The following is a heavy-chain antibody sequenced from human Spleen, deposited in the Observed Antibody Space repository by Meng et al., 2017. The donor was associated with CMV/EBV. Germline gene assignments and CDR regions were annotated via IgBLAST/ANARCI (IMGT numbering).Heavy chain of an antibody. CDR2: ISGRGSTI. CDR1: GFTFSDYY. Sequence: GESLKISCAASGFTFSDYYMNWIRQAPGKGLEWVSYISGRGSTIYYADSLEGRFTISRDNVKNSLYLQMNSLRAEDTAVYYCARDSGSFTSADSWGQGALVTVSS. V-gene: IGHV3-11*04. J-gene: IGHJ4*02. D-gene: IGHD1-26*01. CDR3: ARDSGSFTSADS.